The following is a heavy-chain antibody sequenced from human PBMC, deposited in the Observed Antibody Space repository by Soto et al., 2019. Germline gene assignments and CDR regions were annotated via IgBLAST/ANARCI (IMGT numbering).Heavy chain of an antibody. CDR2: ISAYNGNT. CDR3: ARSSSSHNWFDP. Sequence: GASVKVSCKASGYTFTSYGISWVRQAPGQGLEWMGWISAYNGNTNYAQKLQGRVTITADESTSTAYMELSSLRSEDTAVYYCARSSSSHNWFDPWGQGTLVTVSS. J-gene: IGHJ5*02. D-gene: IGHD6-6*01. CDR1: GYTFTSYG. V-gene: IGHV1-18*01.